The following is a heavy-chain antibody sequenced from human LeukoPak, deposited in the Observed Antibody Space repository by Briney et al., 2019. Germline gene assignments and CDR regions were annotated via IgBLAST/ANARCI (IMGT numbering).Heavy chain of an antibody. CDR2: VNESGGRT. D-gene: IGHD5-12*01. Sequence: GGSLRLSCVASGFSFSRYAMGWVRQAPGKGLEWVSTVNESGGRTYYADSVKGRFTMSRDNSRSTLYLQMNSLRAEDTAVYYCAKEGRPNSGGGFFDYWGQGTRVTVSS. J-gene: IGHJ4*02. CDR3: AKEGRPNSGGGFFDY. V-gene: IGHV3-23*01. CDR1: GFSFSRYA.